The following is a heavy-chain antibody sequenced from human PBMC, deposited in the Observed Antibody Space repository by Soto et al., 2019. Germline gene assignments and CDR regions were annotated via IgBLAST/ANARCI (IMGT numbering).Heavy chain of an antibody. D-gene: IGHD2-2*01. V-gene: IGHV4-34*01. Sequence: SEPLSLTCAGYGGSFSGYYWSWIRQPPGKGLEWIGEINHSGSTNYNPSLKSRVTISVDTSKNQFSLKLSSVAASDTAVDYCARPLPPRRCYFDYWGQGTLVTVSS. CDR1: GGSFSGYY. J-gene: IGHJ4*02. CDR3: ARPLPPRRCYFDY. CDR2: INHSGST.